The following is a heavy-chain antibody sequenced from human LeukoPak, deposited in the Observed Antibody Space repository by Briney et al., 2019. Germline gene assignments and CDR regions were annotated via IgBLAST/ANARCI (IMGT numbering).Heavy chain of an antibody. CDR3: ARVPRGGLAAAKGMDV. D-gene: IGHD6-13*01. CDR2: IYYSGST. CDR1: GGSISSYY. J-gene: IGHJ6*02. Sequence: ASETLSLTCTVSGGSISSYYWSWIRQPPGKGLEWIGYIYYSGSTNYNPSLKSRVTISVDTSKNQFSLKLSSVTAADTAVYYCARVPRGGLAAAKGMDVWGQGTTVTVSS. V-gene: IGHV4-59*12.